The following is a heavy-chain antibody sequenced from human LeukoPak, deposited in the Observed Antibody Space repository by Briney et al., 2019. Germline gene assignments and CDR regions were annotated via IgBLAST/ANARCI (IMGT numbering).Heavy chain of an antibody. D-gene: IGHD5-24*01. V-gene: IGHV4-59*12. J-gene: IGHJ4*02. CDR1: GDSISNYY. CDR3: ARVDGYNPYYFDY. Sequence: SETLSLTCTVSGDSISNYYWSWIRQPPGKGLEWIDYISYSGSTNYNPSLKSRVTISVDRSKNQFSLKLSSVTAADTAVYYCARVDGYNPYYFDYWGQGTLVTVSS. CDR2: ISYSGST.